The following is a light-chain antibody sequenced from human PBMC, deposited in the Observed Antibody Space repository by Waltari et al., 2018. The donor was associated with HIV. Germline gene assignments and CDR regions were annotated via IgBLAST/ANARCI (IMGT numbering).Light chain of an antibody. CDR3: QSADSSGTYLVI. Sequence: SYELTQPPSVSVSPGQTASITCSGDALANQYAYWYQRTPGQAPVLVIYKDSERSSGIPERFSGSSSGTTVTLTISGVQAEDEADYYWQSADSSGTYLVIFGGGTKLTVL. CDR2: KDS. V-gene: IGLV3-25*03. J-gene: IGLJ2*01. CDR1: ALANQY.